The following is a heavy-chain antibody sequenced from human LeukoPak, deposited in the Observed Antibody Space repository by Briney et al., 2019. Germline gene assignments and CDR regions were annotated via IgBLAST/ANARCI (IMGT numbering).Heavy chain of an antibody. CDR2: IYYDGST. Sequence: SETLSLTCTVSGGSISRYYWSWIRQPPGKGLEWIGYIYYDGSTNYNPSLKSRVTISLDTSKNQFSLKLSSVTAADTAVYYCARQSAIFALHYYYMDVWGKGTTVAVSS. CDR3: ARQSAIFALHYYYMDV. D-gene: IGHD3-3*01. CDR1: GGSISRYY. V-gene: IGHV4-59*08. J-gene: IGHJ6*03.